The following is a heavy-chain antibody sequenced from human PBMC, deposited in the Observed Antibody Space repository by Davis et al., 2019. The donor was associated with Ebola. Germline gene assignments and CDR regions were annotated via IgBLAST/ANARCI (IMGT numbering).Heavy chain of an antibody. J-gene: IGHJ4*02. CDR1: VFTFSNYW. V-gene: IGHV3-74*01. CDR2: INSDGTFT. D-gene: IGHD2-21*02. Sequence: PGGSLRLSCAASVFTFSNYWMYWVRQAPGEGLMCVSRINSDGTFTTYADSVKGRFTITRDNAKNSLYLQMNSLRAEETALYYCATRVLTADSYWGQGTLVTVSS. CDR3: ATRVLTADSY.